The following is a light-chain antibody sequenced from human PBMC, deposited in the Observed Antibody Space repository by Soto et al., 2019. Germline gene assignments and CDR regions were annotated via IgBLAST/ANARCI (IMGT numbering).Light chain of an antibody. Sequence: QSVLTQPPSASGTPGQRVTISCSGSSSNIGGNTENWYQQLPGTAPTLLIYSNNQRPSGVPDRFSGAKSGTSASLAISGLQSDDEADYYCAAWDDSRNGVVFGGGTKLTVL. CDR2: SNN. J-gene: IGLJ2*01. CDR3: AAWDDSRNGVV. V-gene: IGLV1-44*01. CDR1: SSNIGGNT.